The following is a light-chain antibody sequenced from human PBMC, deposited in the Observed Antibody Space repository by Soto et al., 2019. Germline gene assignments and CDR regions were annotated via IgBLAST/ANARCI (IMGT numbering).Light chain of an antibody. J-gene: IGKJ1*01. CDR3: QQYGSSPWT. Sequence: PGDRATLSCRASQSVATNYLAWYQQKPGQTPRLVIYGASSRATAIPDRFSGSGSGTDFTLTISRLEPEDFAVYYCQQYGSSPWTFGQGTKVEIK. CDR2: GAS. CDR1: QSVATNY. V-gene: IGKV3-20*01.